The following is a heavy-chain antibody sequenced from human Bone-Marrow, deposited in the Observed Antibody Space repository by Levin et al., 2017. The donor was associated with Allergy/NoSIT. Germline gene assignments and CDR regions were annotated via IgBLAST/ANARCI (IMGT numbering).Heavy chain of an antibody. CDR1: GFTFRHYT. V-gene: IGHV3-48*02. J-gene: IGHJ4*02. CDR2: ITSSGDST. D-gene: IGHD3-22*01. CDR3: ARDPARGYYDSSGYSGDH. Sequence: GGSLRLSCAASGFTFRHYTMNWVRQAPGKGLEWVSCITSSGDSTYYADSVKGRFTISRDNAKNSLYLQLNRMRDEDTAMYYCARDPARGYYDSSGYSGDHWGQGTLVTVSS.